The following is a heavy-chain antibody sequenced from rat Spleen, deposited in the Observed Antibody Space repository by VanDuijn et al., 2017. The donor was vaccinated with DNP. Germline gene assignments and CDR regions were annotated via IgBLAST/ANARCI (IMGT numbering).Heavy chain of an antibody. Sequence: EVQLQESGPGLVKPSQSLSLTCSVTGYSISSTNRWNWIRKFPGNKLEWMGYVNSAGTTIYNPSLTSRISITRDTSKNQFFLHINSVTTEDTATYYCARSGGVHYGLSLDYWGQGASVTVSS. J-gene: IGHJ4*01. CDR1: GYSISSTNR. CDR3: ARSGGVHYGLSLDY. CDR2: VNSAGTT. D-gene: IGHD1-6*01. V-gene: IGHV3-3*01.